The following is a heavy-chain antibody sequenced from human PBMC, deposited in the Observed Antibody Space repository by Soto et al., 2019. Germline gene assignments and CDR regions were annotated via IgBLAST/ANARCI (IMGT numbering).Heavy chain of an antibody. J-gene: IGHJ4*02. V-gene: IGHV1-69*02. CDR3: ASGDCSGGRCYSDFDF. Sequence: QVHLVQSGAEVKKPVSSVKVSCKASGDTFTDHTVTWVRQAPGQGLEWRGRSVPTLGMANYAQTFQGRVTITADPSMTAAYRELAGLASDASAVYYCASGDCSGGRCYSDFDFWGQGTLVTVSS. D-gene: IGHD2-15*01. CDR1: GDTFTDHT. CDR2: SVPTLGMA.